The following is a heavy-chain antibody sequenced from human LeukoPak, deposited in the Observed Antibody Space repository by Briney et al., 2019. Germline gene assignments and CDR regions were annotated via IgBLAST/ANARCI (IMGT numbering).Heavy chain of an antibody. J-gene: IGHJ4*02. V-gene: IGHV4-34*01. Sequence: PSETLSLTCAIYGGSFSGYYWSWIRQPPGKGLEWIGEINHSGSTNYNPSLESRVTISVDTSKNQFSLKLSSVTAADTAVYYCARGVLGAMNTLDYWGQGTLVTVSS. CDR2: INHSGST. CDR1: GGSFSGYY. D-gene: IGHD1-26*01. CDR3: ARGVLGAMNTLDY.